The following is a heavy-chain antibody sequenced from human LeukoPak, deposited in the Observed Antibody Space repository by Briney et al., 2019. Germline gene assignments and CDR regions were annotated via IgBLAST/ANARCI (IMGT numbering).Heavy chain of an antibody. J-gene: IGHJ4*02. D-gene: IGHD3-10*01. V-gene: IGHV1-2*02. CDR1: GYTFTGYY. Sequence: ASVKVSCKTSGYTFTGYYMHWVRQAPGQGLEWMGWINPNSGGTNYAQRFQGRVTMTRDTSISAAYMELSRLTSDDTAVYYCASPLWFGELFFVYWGQGTLVTVSS. CDR2: INPNSGGT. CDR3: ASPLWFGELFFVY.